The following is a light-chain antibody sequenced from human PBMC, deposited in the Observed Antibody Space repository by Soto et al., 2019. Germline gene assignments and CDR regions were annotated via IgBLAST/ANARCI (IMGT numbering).Light chain of an antibody. CDR2: GAS. J-gene: IGKJ2*01. CDR1: QSINSN. CDR3: QQYNNWPPLYT. Sequence: MTQSPSSLSASVGDRVTIPCRASQSINSNLAWYQQKPGQAPRLLIYGASTRATGIPARFSGSGSGTDFTLTISSLQSEDFAISYCQQYNNWPPLYTFGQGTKLENK. V-gene: IGKV3-15*01.